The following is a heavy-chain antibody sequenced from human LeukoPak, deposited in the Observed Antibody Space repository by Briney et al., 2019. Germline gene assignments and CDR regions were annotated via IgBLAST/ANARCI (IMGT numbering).Heavy chain of an antibody. Sequence: PGGSLRLSCAASGFTFSSYSMNWVRQAPGKGLEWVAVISYDGSNKYYADSVKGRFTISRDTSKNTLYLQMNRLVIQDTALYFCAKKGYSGYLTYWGQGTQVIVSS. D-gene: IGHD5-12*01. CDR2: ISYDGSNK. V-gene: IGHV3-30*18. J-gene: IGHJ4*02. CDR3: AKKGYSGYLTY. CDR1: GFTFSSYS.